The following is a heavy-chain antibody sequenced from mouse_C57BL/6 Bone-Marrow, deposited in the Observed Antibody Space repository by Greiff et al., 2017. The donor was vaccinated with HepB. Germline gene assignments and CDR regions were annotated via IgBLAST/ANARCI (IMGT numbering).Heavy chain of an antibody. CDR2: IDPSDSYT. Sequence: QVQLQQSGAELVMPGASVKLSCKASGYTFTSYWMHWVKQRPGQGLEWIGEIDPSDSYTNYNQKFKGKSTLTVDKSSSTAYMQLSSLTSEDSAVYYCARWGYYGSSFWYFDVWGTGTTVTVSS. V-gene: IGHV1-69*01. CDR1: GYTFTSYW. D-gene: IGHD1-1*01. CDR3: ARWGYYGSSFWYFDV. J-gene: IGHJ1*03.